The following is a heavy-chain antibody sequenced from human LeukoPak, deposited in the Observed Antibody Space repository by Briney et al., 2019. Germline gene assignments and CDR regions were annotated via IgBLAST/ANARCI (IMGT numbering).Heavy chain of an antibody. V-gene: IGHV3-7*01. CDR3: ARDVVGSLDY. CDR2: IKGDESAR. D-gene: IGHD1-26*01. Sequence: GGSLRLSCAASGFTFSSYWMAWVRQAPGKGLEWVANIKGDESARHQADSVKGRFTISRDNTRNSLYLQMTNLRGDDTAVYYCARDVVGSLDYWGQGTLGTVSS. J-gene: IGHJ4*02. CDR1: GFTFSSYW.